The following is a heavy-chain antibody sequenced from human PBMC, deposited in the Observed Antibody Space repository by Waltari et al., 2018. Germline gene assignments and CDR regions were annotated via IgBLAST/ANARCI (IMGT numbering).Heavy chain of an antibody. J-gene: IGHJ4*02. D-gene: IGHD6-19*01. Sequence: QVQLVQSGAEVKKPGASVKVSCKASGYTFTSYYMHWVRQAPGQWLEWMGIINPSGGSTSYAQKFQGRVTMTRDTSTSTVYMELSSLRSEDTAVYYCASSGWYVTLDYWGQGTLVTVSS. CDR2: INPSGGST. V-gene: IGHV1-46*01. CDR3: ASSGWYVTLDY. CDR1: GYTFTSYY.